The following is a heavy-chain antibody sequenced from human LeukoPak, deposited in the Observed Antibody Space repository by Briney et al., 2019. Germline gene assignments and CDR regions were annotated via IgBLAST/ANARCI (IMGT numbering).Heavy chain of an antibody. D-gene: IGHD6-13*01. Sequence: SETLSLTCTGSGGSISSYYGSWIRQPPGKGLEWIGYIYYSGSTNYNPSLKSRVIISMDTSKNQFSLKLSSVTAADTAVYYCAREVSSTWFEWFDPWGQGTLVTVSS. V-gene: IGHV4-59*01. CDR1: GGSISSYY. J-gene: IGHJ5*02. CDR2: IYYSGST. CDR3: AREVSSTWFEWFDP.